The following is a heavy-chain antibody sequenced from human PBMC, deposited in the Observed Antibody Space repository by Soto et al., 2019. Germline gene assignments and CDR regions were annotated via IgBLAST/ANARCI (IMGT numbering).Heavy chain of an antibody. V-gene: IGHV1-18*01. CDR2: INVYNGNT. CDR1: GYTFTNYG. J-gene: IGHJ5*02. D-gene: IGHD3-10*01. Sequence: QVQLVQSGGEVKKPGASVKVSCKASGYTFTNYGISWVRQAPGQGLEWMGWINVYNGNTKYAQKVQGRVTMTTDTSRNKAYMELRSQRSDDTAVYYCARGVGSGSYYNQYNWFDPWGQGTLVTVSS. CDR3: ARGVGSGSYYNQYNWFDP.